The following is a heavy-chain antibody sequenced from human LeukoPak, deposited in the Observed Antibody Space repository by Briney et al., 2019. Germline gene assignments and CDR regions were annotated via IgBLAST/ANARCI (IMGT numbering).Heavy chain of an antibody. D-gene: IGHD4-11*01. V-gene: IGHV3-7*03. CDR3: ARGRQCDY. J-gene: IGHJ4*02. Sequence: GGSLRLSCVASGFTFSSYWMSWVRQAPGKGLEWVANIKQDGSEKYYVDSVKGRFTISRDNAKNSLYLQMNSLRAEDTAVYYCARGRQCDYWGQGTLVTVSS. CDR2: IKQDGSEK. CDR1: GFTFSSYW.